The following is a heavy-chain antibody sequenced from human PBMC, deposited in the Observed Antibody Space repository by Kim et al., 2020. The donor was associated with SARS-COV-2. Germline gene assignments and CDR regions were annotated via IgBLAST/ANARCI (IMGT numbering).Heavy chain of an antibody. J-gene: IGHJ6*02. CDR2: IKSEGTGI. V-gene: IGHV3-74*01. CDR3: ASDTVLYGLDV. D-gene: IGHD4-4*01. Sequence: GGSLRLSCAASGFTVTNYWMHWVRQALGKGLVWVSRIKSEGTGISYADSVKGRFTISRDNANNTLYLQMNNLRAEDTAVYYCASDTVLYGLDVWGQGTTVTVSS. CDR1: GFTVTNYW.